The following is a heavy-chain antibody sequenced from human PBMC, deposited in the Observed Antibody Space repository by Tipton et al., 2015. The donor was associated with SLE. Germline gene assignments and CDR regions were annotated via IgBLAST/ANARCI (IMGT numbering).Heavy chain of an antibody. CDR1: GYSFTSYW. Sequence: QLVQSGAEVKKPGESLRISCKGSGYSFTSYWISWVRQMPGKGLEWMGRIDPSDSYTNYSPSFQGHVTISADKSISTAYLQWSSLKASDTAMYYCATAAGYSSSWYYFDYWGQGTLVTVSS. D-gene: IGHD6-13*01. J-gene: IGHJ4*02. V-gene: IGHV5-10-1*01. CDR3: ATAAGYSSSWYYFDY. CDR2: IDPSDSYT.